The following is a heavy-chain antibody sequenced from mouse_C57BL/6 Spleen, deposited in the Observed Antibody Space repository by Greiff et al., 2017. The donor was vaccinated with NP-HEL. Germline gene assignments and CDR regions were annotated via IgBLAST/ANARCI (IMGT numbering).Heavy chain of an antibody. CDR3: ARSGKSSYYFDY. CDR1: GYAFSSSW. D-gene: IGHD3-2*02. J-gene: IGHJ2*01. V-gene: IGHV1-82*01. Sequence: QVQLQQSGPELVKPGASVKISCKASGYAFSSSWMNWVKQRPGKGLEWIGRIYPGDGDTNYNGKFKGKATLTADKSSSTAYMQLSSLTSEDSAVYFCARSGKSSYYFDYWGQGTTLTVSS. CDR2: IYPGDGDT.